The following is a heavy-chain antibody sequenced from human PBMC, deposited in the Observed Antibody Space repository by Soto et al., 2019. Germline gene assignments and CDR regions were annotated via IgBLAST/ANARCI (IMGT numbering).Heavy chain of an antibody. CDR2: IYYSGST. V-gene: IGHV4-59*01. Sequence: SETLSLTCTVSGGSISSYYWSWIRQPPGKGLEWIGYIYYSGSTNYNPSLKSRVTISVDTSKNQFSLKLSSVTAADTAVYYCARLLRGWELLQFDYWGQGTLVTVSS. J-gene: IGHJ4*02. CDR3: ARLLRGWELLQFDY. CDR1: GGSISSYY. D-gene: IGHD1-26*01.